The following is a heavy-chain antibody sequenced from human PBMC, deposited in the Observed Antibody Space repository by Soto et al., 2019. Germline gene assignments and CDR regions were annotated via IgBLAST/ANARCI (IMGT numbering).Heavy chain of an antibody. J-gene: IGHJ6*02. CDR1: GFTFSSYG. Sequence: GRSMRLSCAASGFTFSSYGMHGVRQAXGKWLEWVSVIRCDGSNKYYADSVKGRFTISRDNSKKTLYLQMNSLRAEDTAVYYCARDIVEARLWGYCYYGMGVGGQGTTVTVSS. D-gene: IGHD6-6*01. V-gene: IGHV3-33*01. CDR3: ARDIVEARLWGYCYYGMGV. CDR2: IRCDGSNK.